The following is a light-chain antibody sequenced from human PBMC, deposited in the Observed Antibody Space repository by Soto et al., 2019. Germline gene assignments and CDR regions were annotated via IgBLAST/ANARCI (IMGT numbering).Light chain of an antibody. CDR3: SSYAGSNNFV. CDR2: EVT. CDR1: SSDVGGYDY. V-gene: IGLV2-8*01. J-gene: IGLJ1*01. Sequence: QSVLTHPPSASWPPGQSVTISCTGTSSDVGGYDYVSWYQQHPGKAPKLMIYEVTKRPSGVPDRFSGSKSGNTASLTVSGLQAEDEADYYCSSYAGSNNFVFGTGTKVTVL.